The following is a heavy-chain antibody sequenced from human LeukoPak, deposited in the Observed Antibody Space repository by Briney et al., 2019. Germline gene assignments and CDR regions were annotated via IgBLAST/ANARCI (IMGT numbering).Heavy chain of an antibody. V-gene: IGHV3-13*04. CDR1: GFTFRSHD. J-gene: IGHJ2*01. CDR3: AREETGGGYRYLDV. CDR2: ITAGGRT. D-gene: IGHD2-15*01. Sequence: SGGSLGLSCAASGFTFRSHDMHWVRQAAGQGLEWVSAITAGGRTYYPDSVKGRFTISRENAKNSLYLQMNSLRAGDTAVYYCAREETGGGYRYLDVWGRGTLVTVSS.